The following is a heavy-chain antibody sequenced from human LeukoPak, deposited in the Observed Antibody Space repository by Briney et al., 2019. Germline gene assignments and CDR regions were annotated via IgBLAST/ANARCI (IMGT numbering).Heavy chain of an antibody. CDR1: GGTFSSYA. CDR2: IIPIFGTA. V-gene: IGHV1-69*13. Sequence: ASVKVSCKGSGGTFSSYAISWVRQAPGQGLEWMGGIIPIFGTANYAQKFQGRVTITADESTSTAYMELSSLRSEDTAVYYCARGGVVPAAGSNWFDPWGQGTLVTVSS. CDR3: ARGGVVPAAGSNWFDP. J-gene: IGHJ5*02. D-gene: IGHD2-2*01.